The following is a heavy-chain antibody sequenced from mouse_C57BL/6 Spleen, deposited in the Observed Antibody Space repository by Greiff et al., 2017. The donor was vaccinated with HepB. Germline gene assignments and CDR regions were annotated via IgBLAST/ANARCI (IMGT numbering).Heavy chain of an antibody. CDR2: IDPSDSYT. V-gene: IGHV1-50*01. Sequence: VQLQQSGAELVKPGASVKLSCKASGYTFTSYWMQWVKQRPGQGLEWIGEIDPSDSYTNYNQKCKGKATLTVDTSSSTAYMQLSSLTSEDSAVYYCARRGYGISHEDYFDYWGQGTTLTVSS. J-gene: IGHJ2*01. D-gene: IGHD1-1*01. CDR1: GYTFTSYW. CDR3: ARRGYGISHEDYFDY.